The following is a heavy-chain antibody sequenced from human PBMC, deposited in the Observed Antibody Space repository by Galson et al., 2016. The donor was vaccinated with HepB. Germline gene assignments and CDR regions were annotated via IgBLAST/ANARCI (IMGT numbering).Heavy chain of an antibody. CDR2: ISSSSNTI. Sequence: SLRLSCAASGFTFSNYSMNWVRQAPGKGLEWVSYISSSSNTIYYADSVKGRFTVSRDNAKNSLYLQMDSLRAEDTALYYCARNLYSGADYSVDYWGQGTLVTVSS. V-gene: IGHV3-48*01. CDR1: GFTFSNYS. CDR3: ARNLYSGADYSVDY. D-gene: IGHD4-11*01. J-gene: IGHJ4*02.